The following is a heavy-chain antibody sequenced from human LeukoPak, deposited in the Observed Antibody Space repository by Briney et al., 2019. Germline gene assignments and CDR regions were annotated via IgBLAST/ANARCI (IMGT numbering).Heavy chain of an antibody. J-gene: IGHJ4*02. Sequence: GGSLRLSCAASGFTFSTYEMNWVRQAPGKGLEWVSYISSSGSTIYYADSVKGRFTISRDNAKNSMYLQMNSLRAEDTAVYYCARAKTDAYYDILTGYFIDYWGQGTLVTVSS. CDR2: ISSSGSTI. CDR1: GFTFSTYE. V-gene: IGHV3-48*03. D-gene: IGHD3-9*01. CDR3: ARAKTDAYYDILTGYFIDY.